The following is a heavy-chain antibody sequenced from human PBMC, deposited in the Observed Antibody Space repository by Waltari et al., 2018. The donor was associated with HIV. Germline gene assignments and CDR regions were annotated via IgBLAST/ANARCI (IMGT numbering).Heavy chain of an antibody. D-gene: IGHD3-3*01. Sequence: QVQLVQSGAEVKKPGSSVKVSCTASGGTFSRYAISWVRQAPGQGLEWMGGVIPISGTTNYAQKFQGRVTITADESTSTANMELNSLKSEDTAVYYCARLGRSRFLEWIPFDPWGQGTLVTVSS. CDR2: VIPISGTT. J-gene: IGHJ5*02. V-gene: IGHV1-69*12. CDR1: GGTFSRYA. CDR3: ARLGRSRFLEWIPFDP.